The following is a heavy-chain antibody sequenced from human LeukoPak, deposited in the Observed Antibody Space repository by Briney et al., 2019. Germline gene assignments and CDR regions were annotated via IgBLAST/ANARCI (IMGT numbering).Heavy chain of an antibody. J-gene: IGHJ6*03. CDR2: IDTDGSGT. Sequence: GGSLRLSCAASGFTFNRDWMHWVRQVPGKGLVWVSRIDTDGSGTTYADSVKGRFTISRDNAKNTLYLQMNSLRAEDTAVYYCARDRSGAHYYIGVWGKGTTVTVSS. D-gene: IGHD1-26*01. CDR1: GFTFNRDW. CDR3: ARDRSGAHYYIGV. V-gene: IGHV3-74*01.